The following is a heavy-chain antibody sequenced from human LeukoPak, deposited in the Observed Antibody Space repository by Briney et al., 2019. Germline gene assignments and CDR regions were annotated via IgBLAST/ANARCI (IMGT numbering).Heavy chain of an antibody. V-gene: IGHV3-23*01. D-gene: IGHD3-3*01. CDR3: GKLPLRFLEWYYYMDV. CDR2: ISGSGGST. J-gene: IGHJ6*03. Sequence: GGSLRLSCAASGFTFSSYAMSWVRQAPGKGLEWVSAISGSGGSTYADSVKGRFTISRDNSKNTLYLQMNSLRAEDTAVYYCGKLPLRFLEWYYYMDVWGKGTTVTVSS. CDR1: GFTFSSYA.